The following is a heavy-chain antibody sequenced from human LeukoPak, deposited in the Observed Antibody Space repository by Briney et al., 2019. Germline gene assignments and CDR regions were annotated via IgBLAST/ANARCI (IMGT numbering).Heavy chain of an antibody. D-gene: IGHD5-18*01. J-gene: IGHJ4*02. CDR3: ARDSTGYGYEEWY. Sequence: GGSLRLSCAASGFTFSSYGMHWVRQAPGKGLEWVAVISYDGSNKYYADSVKGRFTISRDNSKNTLYLQMNSLRAEDTAVYYCARDSTGYGYEEWYWGQGTLVTVTS. CDR1: GFTFSSYG. CDR2: ISYDGSNK. V-gene: IGHV3-30*03.